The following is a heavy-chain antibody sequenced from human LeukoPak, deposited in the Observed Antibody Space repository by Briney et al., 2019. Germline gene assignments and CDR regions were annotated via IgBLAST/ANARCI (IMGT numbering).Heavy chain of an antibody. CDR3: ARDRTPKTAPFDY. CDR1: GFTFSSHA. J-gene: IGHJ4*02. Sequence: GGSLRLSCAASGFTFSSHAMSWVRQAPGKGLEWVSGFSGSGGSTYYADSVKGRFTISRDNSKNTLYLQMNSLRAEDTAVYYCARDRTPKTAPFDYWGQGTLVTVSS. D-gene: IGHD2-21*02. V-gene: IGHV3-23*01. CDR2: FSGSGGST.